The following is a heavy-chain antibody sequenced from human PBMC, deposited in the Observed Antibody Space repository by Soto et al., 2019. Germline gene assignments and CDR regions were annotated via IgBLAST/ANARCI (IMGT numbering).Heavy chain of an antibody. CDR3: ARLVVLWFGEQSSGFDY. CDR2: ISAYHVNT. V-gene: IGHV1-18*01. J-gene: IGHJ4*01. D-gene: IGHD3-10*01. Sequence: ASVKVSCKASGYTLMTYGISWARQAPGQGLEWMGWISAYHVNTDYAQKVQGRVTMTTDTSTSTAYMELRSLRYDDTAVYYCARLVVLWFGEQSSGFDYWG. CDR1: GYTLMTYG.